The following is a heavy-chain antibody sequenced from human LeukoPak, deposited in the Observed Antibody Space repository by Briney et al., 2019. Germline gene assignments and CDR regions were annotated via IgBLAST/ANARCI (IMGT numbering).Heavy chain of an antibody. J-gene: IGHJ4*02. Sequence: ASVKVSSKASGYTFTSYYMHWVRQAPGQGLEWMGIINPSGGSTSYAQKFQGRVTMTRDTSTSTVYMELSSLRSEDTAVYYCARDNYCTNGVCLYYFDYWGQGTLVTVSS. D-gene: IGHD2-8*01. CDR3: ARDNYCTNGVCLYYFDY. CDR1: GYTFTSYY. V-gene: IGHV1-46*01. CDR2: INPSGGST.